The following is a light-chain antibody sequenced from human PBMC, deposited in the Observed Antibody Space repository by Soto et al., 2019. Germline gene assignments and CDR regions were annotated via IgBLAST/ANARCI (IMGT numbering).Light chain of an antibody. J-gene: IGKJ2*01. CDR1: QSVATN. CDR3: QQYNKWPYT. Sequence: EIVMTQSPATLSVSPGERATLSCRASQSVATNLAGYQQKPGQSPRLLIYGASTRATGIPAGFSGDGSGTEFTLTISSLQSEDFAVYFCQQYNKWPYTFGQGTKLEIK. CDR2: GAS. V-gene: IGKV3-15*01.